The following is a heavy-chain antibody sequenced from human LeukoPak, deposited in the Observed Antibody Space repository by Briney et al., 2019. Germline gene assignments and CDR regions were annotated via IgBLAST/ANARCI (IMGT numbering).Heavy chain of an antibody. CDR3: AKLREWELPDLFDY. J-gene: IGHJ4*02. CDR2: ISWNSGSI. D-gene: IGHD1-26*01. CDR1: GFTFDDYA. Sequence: GGSLRLSCAASGFTFDDYAMHWVRQAPGKGLEWVSGISWNSGSIGYADSVKGRFTISRDNSKNTLYLQMNSLRAEDTAVYYCAKLREWELPDLFDYWGQGTLATVSS. V-gene: IGHV3-9*01.